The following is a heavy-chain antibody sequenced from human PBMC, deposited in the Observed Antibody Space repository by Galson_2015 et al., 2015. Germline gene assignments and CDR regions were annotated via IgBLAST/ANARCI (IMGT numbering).Heavy chain of an antibody. CDR1: GFSLTTSGVA. V-gene: IGHV2-5*02. J-gene: IGHJ3*02. D-gene: IGHD2/OR15-2a*01. CDR3: AHRRSNSWAFDI. Sequence: PALVKPTQTLTLTCTFSGFSLTTSGVAVGWIRQPPGKALEWLILIYWDDDKRYSPSLKSRLTITKDTSKHQVVLTVTNMDPLDTATYYCAHRRSNSWAFDIWGQGTMVTVSS. CDR2: IYWDDDK.